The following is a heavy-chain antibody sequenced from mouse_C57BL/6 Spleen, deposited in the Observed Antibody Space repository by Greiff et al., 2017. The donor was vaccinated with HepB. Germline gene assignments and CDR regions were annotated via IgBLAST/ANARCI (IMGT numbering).Heavy chain of an antibody. Sequence: QVQLQQSGAELMKPGASVKLSCKATGYTFTGYWIEWVKQRPGHGLEWIGEILPGSGSTNYNEKFKGKATFTADTSSNTAYMQLSSLTTEDSAIYYWAREENYYGSRGNYFDYWGQGTTLTVSS. D-gene: IGHD1-1*01. CDR1: GYTFTGYW. J-gene: IGHJ2*01. V-gene: IGHV1-9*01. CDR3: AREENYYGSRGNYFDY. CDR2: ILPGSGST.